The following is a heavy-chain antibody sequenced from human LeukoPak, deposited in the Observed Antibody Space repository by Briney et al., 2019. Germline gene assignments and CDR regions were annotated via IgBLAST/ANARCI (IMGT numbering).Heavy chain of an antibody. D-gene: IGHD5-18*01. CDR3: AREIGGILVFDY. CDR1: GYEFTGSY. Sequence: ASVKVSCKASGYEFTGSYMHWVRQAPGQGLEWMGWINPHSGDSHHAQKFQGRVTMTRDTSISTAYMDLSRLRSDDTAVYYSAREIGGILVFDYWGQGTLVTVSS. J-gene: IGHJ4*02. V-gene: IGHV1-2*02. CDR2: INPHSGDS.